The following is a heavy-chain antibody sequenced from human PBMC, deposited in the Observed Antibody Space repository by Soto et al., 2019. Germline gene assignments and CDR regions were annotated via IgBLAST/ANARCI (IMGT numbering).Heavy chain of an antibody. V-gene: IGHV1-3*01. Sequence: ASVKVSCKASGYTFTSYAMHWVRQAPGQRLEWMGWINAGNGNTKYSQKFQGRVTITRDTSASTAYMELSSLRSEDTAVYYCARGASMVRGVILDAFDMWGQGTMVTVS. CDR1: GYTFTSYA. J-gene: IGHJ3*02. D-gene: IGHD3-10*01. CDR3: ARGASMVRGVILDAFDM. CDR2: INAGNGNT.